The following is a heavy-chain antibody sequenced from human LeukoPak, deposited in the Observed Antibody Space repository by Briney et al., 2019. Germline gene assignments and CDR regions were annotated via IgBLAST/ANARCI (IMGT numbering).Heavy chain of an antibody. CDR3: ARWYCSSTSCYYDY. J-gene: IGHJ4*02. Sequence: PTGGSLRLSCAASGFTVSSNYMSWVRQAPGKGLEWVSIIYNIGTTYYTDSVKGRFTISRDNSKNTLYFQMNSLRAEDTAVYYCARWYCSSTSCYYDYWGQGTLVTVSS. D-gene: IGHD2-2*01. CDR1: GFTVSSNY. CDR2: IYNIGTT. V-gene: IGHV3-53*01.